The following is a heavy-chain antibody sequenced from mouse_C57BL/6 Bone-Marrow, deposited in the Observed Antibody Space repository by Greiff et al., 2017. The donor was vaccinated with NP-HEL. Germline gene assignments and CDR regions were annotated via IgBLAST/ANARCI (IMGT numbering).Heavy chain of an antibody. CDR1: GYTFTSYW. D-gene: IGHD1-1*01. V-gene: IGHV1-72*01. CDR3: ARYYYGSRGWYFDV. J-gene: IGHJ1*03. Sequence: QVQLQQPGADLVKPGASVKLSCKASGYTFTSYWMHWVKPRPGRGLEWIGRIDPNSGGTKFNEKFKTKATLTVDKPSSTAYIQLSSLTSEDSAVYYCARYYYGSRGWYFDVWGTGTTVTVSS. CDR2: IDPNSGGT.